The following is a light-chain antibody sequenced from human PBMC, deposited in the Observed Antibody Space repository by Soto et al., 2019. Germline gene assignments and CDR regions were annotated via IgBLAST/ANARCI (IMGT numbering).Light chain of an antibody. Sequence: QSALTQPASVSGSPGQSITISCTGTSSDVGGYDYVSWYQQLPGKAPKLIISTVNNRPSGVSDRFSGSKSGNTASLTISGLQAEDEADYYCSSYTSSSSYVFGTGTKLTVL. V-gene: IGLV2-14*01. CDR3: SSYTSSSSYV. CDR1: SSDVGGYDY. J-gene: IGLJ1*01. CDR2: TVN.